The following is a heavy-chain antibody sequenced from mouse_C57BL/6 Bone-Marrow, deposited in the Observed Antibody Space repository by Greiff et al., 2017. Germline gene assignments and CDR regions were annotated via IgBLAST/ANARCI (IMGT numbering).Heavy chain of an antibody. CDR2: ISSGGSYT. D-gene: IGHD2-1*01. CDR3: AREADLLWYWYFDV. J-gene: IGHJ1*03. V-gene: IGHV5-6*01. CDR1: GFTFSSYG. Sequence: EVQGVESGGDLVKPGGSLKLSCAASGFTFSSYGMSWVRQTPDKRLEWVATISSGGSYTYYPDSVKGRFTISRDNAKNTLYLQMSSRKSEDTAMYYCAREADLLWYWYFDVWGTGTTVTVSS.